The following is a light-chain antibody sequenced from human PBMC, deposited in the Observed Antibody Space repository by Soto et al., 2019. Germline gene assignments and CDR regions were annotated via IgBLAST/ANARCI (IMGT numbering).Light chain of an antibody. V-gene: IGKV3-15*01. J-gene: IGKJ1*01. CDR3: QQYNNWPWT. CDR2: GAS. Sequence: EIVMTQSPATLSVSPGGRATLSCRASQSISDTLAWYQQKPGQAPRLLIHGASTRATGFPARFSGSGSGTDFTLTINSLQSEDFAVYYCQQYNNWPWTFGQGTKV. CDR1: QSISDT.